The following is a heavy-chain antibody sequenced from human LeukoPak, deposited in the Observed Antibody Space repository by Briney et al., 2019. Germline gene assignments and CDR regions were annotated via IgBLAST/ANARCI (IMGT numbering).Heavy chain of an antibody. CDR3: ARGLSIAAAGVFDY. J-gene: IGHJ4*02. CDR1: GGSISSYY. V-gene: IGHV4-4*07. D-gene: IGHD6-13*01. CDR2: IYTSGST. Sequence: SETLSLTCTVSGGSISSYYWSWIRQPAGKGLEWIGRIYTSGSTNYNPSLKSRATISVDKSKNQFSLKLSSVTAADTAVYYCARGLSIAAAGVFDYWGQGTLVTVSS.